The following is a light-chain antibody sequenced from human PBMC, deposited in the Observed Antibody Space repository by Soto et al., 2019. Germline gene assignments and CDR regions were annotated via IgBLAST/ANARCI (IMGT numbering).Light chain of an antibody. V-gene: IGKV3-20*01. Sequence: EIVLTQSPGTLSLSPGERATLSCRASQSVSSSYLAWYQREPGQAPRLLIYGASSRATGIPDRFSGSGSGTDFTLTISRLEPEDFAVYYCQQYDTSPTFGQGTRLEIK. CDR1: QSVSSSY. CDR3: QQYDTSPT. CDR2: GAS. J-gene: IGKJ2*01.